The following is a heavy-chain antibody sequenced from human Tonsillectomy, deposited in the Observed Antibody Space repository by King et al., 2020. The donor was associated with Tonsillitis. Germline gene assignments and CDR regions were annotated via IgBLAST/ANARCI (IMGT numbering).Heavy chain of an antibody. D-gene: IGHD3-9*01. V-gene: IGHV3-9*01. J-gene: IGHJ4*02. Sequence: VQLVESGGGLVQPGRSLRLSCAASGFTFDEYAMHWVRQAPGKGLEWVSRISWSSGSIGYADSVRGRFTISRDNAKNSLFLQMNSLRPEDTALYYCAKDFHYFDWAFDYWGQGTLVTVSS. CDR1: GFTFDEYA. CDR3: AKDFHYFDWAFDY. CDR2: ISWSSGSI.